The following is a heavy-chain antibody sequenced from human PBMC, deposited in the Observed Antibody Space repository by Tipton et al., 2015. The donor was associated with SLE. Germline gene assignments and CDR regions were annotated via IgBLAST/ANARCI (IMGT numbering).Heavy chain of an antibody. CDR1: GGSIRSSNFY. J-gene: IGHJ4*02. V-gene: IGHV4-39*01. CDR2: FYYSGST. Sequence: LRLSCAVSGGSIRSSNFYWGWIRQPPGRGLDWIGSFYYSGSTYYNPSLKSRVNISLDTSKNQFFLKLNSVTAADTAQYYCARQGFEVWGQGTLVTV. CDR3: ARQGFEV.